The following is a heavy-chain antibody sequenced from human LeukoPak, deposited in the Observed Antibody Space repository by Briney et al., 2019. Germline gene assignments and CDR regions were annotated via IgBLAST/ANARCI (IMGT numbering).Heavy chain of an antibody. Sequence: ASVKVSCKASGYTFTSYDINWVRQATGQGLEWMGWMNPNSGNTGYAQKFQGRVTMTRNTSISTAYMELSSLRSEDTAVYYCARSKRGYGIHYYYYMDVWGKGTTVTISS. D-gene: IGHD5-12*01. V-gene: IGHV1-8*01. J-gene: IGHJ6*03. CDR1: GYTFTSYD. CDR2: MNPNSGNT. CDR3: ARSKRGYGIHYYYYMDV.